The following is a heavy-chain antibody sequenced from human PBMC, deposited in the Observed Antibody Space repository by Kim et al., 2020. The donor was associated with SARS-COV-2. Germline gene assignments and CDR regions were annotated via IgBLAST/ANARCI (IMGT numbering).Heavy chain of an antibody. V-gene: IGHV4-34*01. J-gene: IGHJ3*02. Sequence: SETLSLTCAVYGGSFSGYYWSWIRQPPGKGLEWIGEINHSGSTNYNPSLKSRVTISVDTSKNQFSLKLSSVTAADTAVYYCARGYDSDAFDIWDQGTMVT. CDR3: ARGYDSDAFDI. CDR1: GGSFSGYY. CDR2: INHSGST. D-gene: IGHD3-3*01.